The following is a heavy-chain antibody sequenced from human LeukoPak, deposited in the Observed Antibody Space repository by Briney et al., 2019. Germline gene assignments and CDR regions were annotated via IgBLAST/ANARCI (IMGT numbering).Heavy chain of an antibody. J-gene: IGHJ4*02. CDR1: AFTFTTYG. Sequence: GGSLRLSCAASAFTFTTYGMHWVRQAPGKGLEWVAFIRYDGSNKCYADSVKGRFTISRDNSKNTLYLQMNSLRAEDTAVYYCAKEARPYDSSAYLNYWGQGTLVTVSS. D-gene: IGHD3-22*01. V-gene: IGHV3-30*02. CDR3: AKEARPYDSSAYLNY. CDR2: IRYDGSNK.